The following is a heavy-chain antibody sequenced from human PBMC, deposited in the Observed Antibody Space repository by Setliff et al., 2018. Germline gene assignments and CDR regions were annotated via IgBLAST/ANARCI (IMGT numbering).Heavy chain of an antibody. V-gene: IGHV4-30-4*08. CDR2: IYHSGSA. CDR1: GDSISSGDYF. CDR3: AREVGTSTSSDAFDV. D-gene: IGHD1-26*01. Sequence: SETLSLTCTVSGDSISSGDYFWSWIRQPPGKGLEWIAYIYHSGSAYYNPSLKSRVTMSVDTSKNQFSLHLTSVPAADTAVYYCAREVGTSTSSDAFDVWGQGMRFTVS. J-gene: IGHJ3*01.